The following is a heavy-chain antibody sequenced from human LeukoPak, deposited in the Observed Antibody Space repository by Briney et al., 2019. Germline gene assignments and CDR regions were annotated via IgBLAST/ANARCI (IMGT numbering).Heavy chain of an antibody. CDR2: ISWNSGSI. Sequence: GGSLRLSCAASGFTFDDYAMHWVRQAPGKGLEWVSGISWNSGSIGYADSVKGRFTISRDNAKNSLYLQMNSLRAEDTALYYCAKRGPGYSGSYSHYGMDVWGQGTTVTVSS. D-gene: IGHD1-26*01. CDR3: AKRGPGYSGSYSHYGMDV. CDR1: GFTFDDYA. J-gene: IGHJ6*02. V-gene: IGHV3-9*01.